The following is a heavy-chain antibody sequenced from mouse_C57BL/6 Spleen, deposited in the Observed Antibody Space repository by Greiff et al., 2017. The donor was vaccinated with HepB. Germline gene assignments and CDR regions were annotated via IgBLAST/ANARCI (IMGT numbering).Heavy chain of an antibody. CDR3: ARADYDYGCAY. D-gene: IGHD2-4*01. J-gene: IGHJ3*01. CDR2: IYPRDGST. Sequence: VQLQQSGPELVKPGASVKLSCTASGYTFTSYDINRVKQRPGQGLEWIGWIYPRDGSTKYNEKFQGKATLTVDTSSSTAYMELHSLTSEDSAVYFCARADYDYGCAYWGQGTLVTVSA. V-gene: IGHV1-85*01. CDR1: GYTFTSYD.